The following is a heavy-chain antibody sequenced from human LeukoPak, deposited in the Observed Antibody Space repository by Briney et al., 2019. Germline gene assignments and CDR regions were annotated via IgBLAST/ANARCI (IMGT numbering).Heavy chain of an antibody. J-gene: IGHJ6*02. CDR3: ARGVVHTARYYYYGMDV. CDR1: GGSFSGYY. Sequence: SETLSLTCAVYGGSFSGYYWSWIRQPPGKGLEWIGEIYHSGSTNYNPSLKSRVTISVDKSKNQFSLKLSSVTAADTAVYYCARGVVHTARYYYYGMDVWGQGTTVTVSS. V-gene: IGHV4-34*01. CDR2: IYHSGST. D-gene: IGHD2-15*01.